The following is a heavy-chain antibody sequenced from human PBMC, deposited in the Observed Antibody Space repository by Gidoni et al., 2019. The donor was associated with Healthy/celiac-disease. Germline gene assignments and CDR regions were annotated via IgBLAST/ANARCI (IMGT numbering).Heavy chain of an antibody. V-gene: IGHV3-74*01. CDR2: SNSDGSRK. CDR3: ARAGNVTAKRGYFDY. CDR1: GFTFSSYW. Sequence: EVQLLESGGGLVQPGGSLRLSCAASGFTFSSYWMHWFRQAPGKGLVWVSRSNSDGSRKSYADSVKGRFTISRDNAKNTLYLQMNSQRAEDTAVYYCARAGNVTAKRGYFDYWGQGTLVTVSS. J-gene: IGHJ4*02. D-gene: IGHD2-21*02.